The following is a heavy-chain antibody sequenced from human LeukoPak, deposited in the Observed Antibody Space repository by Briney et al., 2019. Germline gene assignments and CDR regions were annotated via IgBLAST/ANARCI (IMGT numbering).Heavy chain of an antibody. CDR2: IYHSGST. V-gene: IGHV4-30-2*01. J-gene: IGHJ3*02. CDR1: GVSISSGHYY. Sequence: SETLSLTCTVAGVSISSGHYYWSWLRQPPGRGLQWIGFIYHSGSTYYNRSLKSRVTISVDTSKNQFSLKLSSVTAADTAGDSRARVAHARGGSTTISFDIWGQGTMVTVSS. D-gene: IGHD3-3*01. CDR3: ARVAHARGGSTTISFDI.